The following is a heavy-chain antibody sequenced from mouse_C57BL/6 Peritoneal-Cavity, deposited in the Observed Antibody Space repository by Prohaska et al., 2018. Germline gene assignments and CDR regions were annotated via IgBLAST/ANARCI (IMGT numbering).Heavy chain of an antibody. CDR1: GFTFSNYW. J-gene: IGHJ3*01. CDR3: TGWFAY. Sequence: EVKLEESGGGLVQPGGSMKLSCGASGFTFSNYWMNWVGQSPEKGLEWVAEIRLKSDNYGTHYAESVKGRFTISRDDSKRSVYLQMNNLRAEDTGIYYCTGWFAYWGQGTLVTVSA. V-gene: IGHV6-3*01. CDR2: IRLKSDNYGT.